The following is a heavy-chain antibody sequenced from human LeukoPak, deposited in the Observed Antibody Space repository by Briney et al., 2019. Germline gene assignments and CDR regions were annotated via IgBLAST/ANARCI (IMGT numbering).Heavy chain of an antibody. CDR3: AKDIVVVPAPTDAFDI. J-gene: IGHJ3*02. D-gene: IGHD2-2*01. Sequence: GGSLRLSCAASGFTFKNYAMSWVRQAPGKGLEWVSAISGSGGSTFYADSVKGRFTISRDNSKNTLYLQMDSLRADDTAVYYCAKDIVVVPAPTDAFDIWGQGTMVTVSS. CDR1: GFTFKNYA. V-gene: IGHV3-23*01. CDR2: ISGSGGST.